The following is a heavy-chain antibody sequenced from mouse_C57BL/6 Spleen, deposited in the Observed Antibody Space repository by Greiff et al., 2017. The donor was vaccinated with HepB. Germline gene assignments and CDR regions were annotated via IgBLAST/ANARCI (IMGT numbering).Heavy chain of an antibody. V-gene: IGHV1-64*01. CDR2: IHPNSGST. CDR3: ARSGTEVDY. D-gene: IGHD3-3*01. Sequence: QVQLQQPGAELVKPGASVKLSCKASGYTFTSYWMHWVKQRPGQGLEWIGMIHPNSGSTNYNEKFTSKATLTVDKSSSTAYMQLSSLTSEDSAVYYCARSGTEVDYWGQGTTLTVSS. J-gene: IGHJ2*01. CDR1: GYTFTSYW.